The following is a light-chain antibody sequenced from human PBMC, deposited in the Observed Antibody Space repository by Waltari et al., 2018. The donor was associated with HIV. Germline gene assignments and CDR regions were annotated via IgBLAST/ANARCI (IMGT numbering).Light chain of an antibody. CDR3: ASWDDKLSHWV. Sequence: QSVLTQPPPASRSPAQRVLIPWSGTNSNIGNNFVSWFQQVPGGAPKLVIYRKEQRPSGVPERFSAAKSGSSASLAITGLQLDDEAEYFCASWDDKLSHWVFGGGTRLAV. V-gene: IGLV1-47*01. CDR1: NSNIGNNF. CDR2: RKE. J-gene: IGLJ3*02.